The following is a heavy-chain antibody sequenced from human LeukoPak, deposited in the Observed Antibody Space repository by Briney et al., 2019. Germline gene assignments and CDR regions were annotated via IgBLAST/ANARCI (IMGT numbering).Heavy chain of an antibody. CDR2: VFFEGNT. CDR1: GGSISSGSYY. CDR3: AKHTSITYARFDY. V-gene: IGHV4-61*01. J-gene: IGHJ4*02. Sequence: PSETLSLTCTVSGGSISSGSYYWSWIRQPPGKGLEWIGYVFFEGNTRYNPSLSSRLTISIDTSRSQFSLKLNSVTAADTAVYYCAKHTSITYARFDYWGQGTLVTVSS. D-gene: IGHD2-2*01.